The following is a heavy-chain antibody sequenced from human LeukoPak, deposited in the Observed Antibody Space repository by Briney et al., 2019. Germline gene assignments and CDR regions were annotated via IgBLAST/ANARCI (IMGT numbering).Heavy chain of an antibody. V-gene: IGHV3-74*01. CDR3: ARDYSSGWARGYYYMDV. CDR1: GFTFSSYW. D-gene: IGHD6-19*01. Sequence: GGSLRLSCAASGFTFSSYWMHWVRQAPGKGLVWVSRINSDGSSTSYADSVKGRFTISRDNAKNSLYLQMNSLRAEDTAVYYCARDYSSGWARGYYYMDVWGKGTTVTVSS. J-gene: IGHJ6*03. CDR2: INSDGSST.